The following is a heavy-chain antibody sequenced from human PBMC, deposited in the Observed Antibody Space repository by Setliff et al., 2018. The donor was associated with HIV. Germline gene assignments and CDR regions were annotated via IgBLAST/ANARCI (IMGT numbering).Heavy chain of an antibody. CDR3: ARDPVSDNSATPYYFDY. J-gene: IGHJ4*02. D-gene: IGHD2-21*01. CDR2: IIPIFGTA. Sequence: ASVKVSCKASGGTFSTYAISWVRQAPGQGLEWMGEIIPIFGTANYDQRFQGRVTITADETTSTAYMELSSLRSEDTAVYFCARDPVSDNSATPYYFDYWGQGTLVTVSS. V-gene: IGHV1-69*13. CDR1: GGTFSTYA.